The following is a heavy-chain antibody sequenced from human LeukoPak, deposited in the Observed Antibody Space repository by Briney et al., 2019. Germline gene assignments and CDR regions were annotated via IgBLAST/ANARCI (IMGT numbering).Heavy chain of an antibody. CDR2: IYYSGST. CDR3: ARAGRVVTAIQFDY. V-gene: IGHV4-59*12. D-gene: IGHD2-21*02. J-gene: IGHJ4*02. CDR1: GGSISSYY. Sequence: SETLSLTCTVSGGSISSYYWSWIRQPPGKGLEWIGYIYYSGSTNYNPSLKSRVTISVDTSKNQFSLKLSSVTAADTAVYYCARAGRVVTAIQFDYWGQGTLVTVSS.